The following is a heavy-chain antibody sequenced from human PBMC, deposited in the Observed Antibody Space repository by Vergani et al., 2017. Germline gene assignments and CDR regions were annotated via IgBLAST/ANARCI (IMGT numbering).Heavy chain of an antibody. CDR2: ISGSGGST. D-gene: IGHD2-2*01. V-gene: IGHV3-23*01. J-gene: IGHJ4*02. Sequence: HLSEPGGGLVQPGGSLRLSCAASGFTFSSYAMSWVRQAPGKGLVWVSAISGSGGSTYYADSVKGRFTISRDNSKNTLYLQMNSLRAEDTAVYYCARAIVVSLAFDYWGQGTLVTVSS. CDR1: GFTFSSYA. CDR3: ARAIVVSLAFDY.